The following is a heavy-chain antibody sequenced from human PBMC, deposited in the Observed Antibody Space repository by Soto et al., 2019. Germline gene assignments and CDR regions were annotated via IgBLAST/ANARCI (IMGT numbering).Heavy chain of an antibody. CDR3: ARDRSGYDQTPDY. D-gene: IGHD5-12*01. J-gene: IGHJ4*02. CDR1: GFTFRTYG. CDR2: IWYDGKNT. Sequence: QVQMVESGGGVVQTGRSLRLSCAASGFTFRTYGMHWVRQAPGKGLEWVAVIWYDGKNTYYADSVKGRFTISRDNSKNILYLQMNSLRAEDTAVYYCARDRSGYDQTPDYWGQGTLVTVSS. V-gene: IGHV3-33*01.